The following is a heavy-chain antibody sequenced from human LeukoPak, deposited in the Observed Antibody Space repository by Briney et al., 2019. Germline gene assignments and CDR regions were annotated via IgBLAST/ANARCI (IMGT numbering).Heavy chain of an antibody. CDR3: ARDDEVVVAVSLVYYYYYGMDV. CDR2: ISAYNGNT. Sequence: ASVKVSCKASGYTFTSYGISWVRQAPGQGLEWMGWISAYNGNTNYAQKLQGRVTMTTDTSTSTAYMELRSLRSDDTAVYYCARDDEVVVAVSLVYYYYYGMDVWGQGTTVTVSS. CDR1: GYTFTSYG. V-gene: IGHV1-18*01. J-gene: IGHJ6*02. D-gene: IGHD2-15*01.